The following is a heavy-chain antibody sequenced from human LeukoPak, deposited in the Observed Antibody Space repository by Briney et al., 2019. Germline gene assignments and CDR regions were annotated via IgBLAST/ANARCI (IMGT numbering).Heavy chain of an antibody. D-gene: IGHD2-2*01. CDR1: GYTLTELS. V-gene: IGHV1-24*01. CDR3: ATAVVPAATPHDWFDP. Sequence: ASVKVSCKVSGYTLTELSMHWVRQAPGKGLEWMGGFDPEDGETIYAQKFQGRVTMTEDTSTDTAYMELSSLRSEDTAVYYCATAVVPAATPHDWFDPWGQGTLVTVSS. CDR2: FDPEDGET. J-gene: IGHJ5*02.